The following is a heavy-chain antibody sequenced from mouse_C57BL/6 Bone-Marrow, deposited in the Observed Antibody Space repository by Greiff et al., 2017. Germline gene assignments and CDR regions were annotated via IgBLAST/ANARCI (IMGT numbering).Heavy chain of an antibody. J-gene: IGHJ1*03. CDR3: ARYDYWYVDV. Sequence: VQLKESGGGLVQPGGSLSLSCAASGFTFTDYYMSWVRQPPGKALEWLGFIRNKANGYTTEYSASVKGRFTISRDNSQSILYLQMNALRAEDSATYYCARYDYWYVDVWGTGTTVTVSS. CDR2: IRNKANGYTT. V-gene: IGHV7-3*01. CDR1: GFTFTDYY.